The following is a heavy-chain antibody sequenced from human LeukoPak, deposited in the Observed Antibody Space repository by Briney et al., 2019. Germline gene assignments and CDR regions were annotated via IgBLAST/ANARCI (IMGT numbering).Heavy chain of an antibody. CDR2: INHSVST. V-gene: IGHV4-34*01. D-gene: IGHD5-18*01. CDR3: AYIMNSYGYEFDY. J-gene: IGHJ4*02. Sequence: PSETLSLTCAVYGGSFSGYYWSWIRQPPGKGLGWIGEINHSVSTNYNPPLRSRVTISLDTSKNQFSMKLSSVTAADTGVYYCAYIMNSYGYEFDYWGQGTLVSVSS. CDR1: GGSFSGYY.